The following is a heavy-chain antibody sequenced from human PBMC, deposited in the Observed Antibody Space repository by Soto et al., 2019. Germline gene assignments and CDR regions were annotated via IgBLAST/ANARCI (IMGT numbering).Heavy chain of an antibody. Sequence: EEQLVESGGGLVQPGGSLRLSCAASGFTVSNYYMSWVRQAPGKGLEWVSLINSGGSTYYEDSVKGRFTSSTDSSKNTLHLQKKSLRAEDTDMYSCAASSHKTSWGQGTVVTVS. CDR1: GFTVSNYY. J-gene: IGHJ5*02. CDR3: AASSHKTS. CDR2: INSGGST. V-gene: IGHV3-66*01.